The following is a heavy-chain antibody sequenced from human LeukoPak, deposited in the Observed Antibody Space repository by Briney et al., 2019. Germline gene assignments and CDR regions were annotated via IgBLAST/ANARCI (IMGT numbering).Heavy chain of an antibody. CDR2: INHSGST. Sequence: ETSETLSLTCAVYGGSFSGYYWSWISQPPGKGLEWIGEINHSGSTNYNPSLKSRVTISVDTSKNQFSLKLSTVTAADTAVYYCARGGRITMTPRYYYYGMDVWGQGTTVTVSS. V-gene: IGHV4-34*01. D-gene: IGHD3-22*01. J-gene: IGHJ6*02. CDR3: ARGGRITMTPRYYYYGMDV. CDR1: GGSFSGYY.